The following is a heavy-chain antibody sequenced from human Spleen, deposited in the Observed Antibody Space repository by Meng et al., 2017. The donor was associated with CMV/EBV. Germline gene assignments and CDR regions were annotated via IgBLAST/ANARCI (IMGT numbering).Heavy chain of an antibody. CDR2: ISWNSGRI. Sequence: SLKISCAASGFTFEDYAMHWVRQAPGKGLEWVSSISWNSGRIDYAVSVKGRFTISRDNAKNSLYLQMNSLRAEDTAVYYCAREGAYCGGDCQYNWFDPWGQGTLVTVSS. D-gene: IGHD2-21*01. CDR3: AREGAYCGGDCQYNWFDP. V-gene: IGHV3-9*01. CDR1: GFTFEDYA. J-gene: IGHJ5*02.